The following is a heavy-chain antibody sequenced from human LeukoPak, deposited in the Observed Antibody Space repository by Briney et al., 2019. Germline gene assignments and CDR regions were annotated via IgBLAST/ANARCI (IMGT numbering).Heavy chain of an antibody. CDR3: ARGDFWSGYAYYFDY. V-gene: IGHV1-2*02. J-gene: IGHJ4*02. D-gene: IGHD3-3*01. CDR2: INPNSGGT. Sequence: ASVKVPCKASGYTFTGYYMHWVRQAPGQGLEWMGWINPNSGGTNYAQKFQGRVTMTRDTSISTAYMGLSRLRSDDTAVYYCARGDFWSGYAYYFDYWGQGTLVTVSS. CDR1: GYTFTGYY.